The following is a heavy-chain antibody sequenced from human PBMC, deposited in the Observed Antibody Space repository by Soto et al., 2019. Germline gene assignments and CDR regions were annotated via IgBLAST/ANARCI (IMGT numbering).Heavy chain of an antibody. CDR2: ISGSGGST. J-gene: IGHJ1*01. CDR1: GFTFSSYA. CDR3: AKEGSYYDSSGYYLEYFHH. Sequence: EVQLLESGGGLVQPGGSLRLSCAASGFTFSSYAMTWVRQAPGKGLEWVSIISGSGGSTYYADSVKGRFTISRDNYKNTLYRQMNSLRADDTGVYYCAKEGSYYDSSGYYLEYFHHWGQGTLVTVSS. D-gene: IGHD3-22*01. V-gene: IGHV3-23*01.